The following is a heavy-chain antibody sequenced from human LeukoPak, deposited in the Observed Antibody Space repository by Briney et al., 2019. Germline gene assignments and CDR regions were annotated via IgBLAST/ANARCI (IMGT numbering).Heavy chain of an antibody. J-gene: IGHJ4*02. CDR1: GGSISRYY. V-gene: IGHV4-59*01. CDR3: ARGSSSGWYGHFDY. D-gene: IGHD6-19*01. Sequence: SETLSLTCTVSGGSISRYYWSWIRQPPGKGLEWFGYVYDSGTTNYNPSLKSRVTISVDTSKNQFSLKLSSVTAADTAVYYCARGSSSGWYGHFDYWGQGTLVTVSS. CDR2: VYDSGTT.